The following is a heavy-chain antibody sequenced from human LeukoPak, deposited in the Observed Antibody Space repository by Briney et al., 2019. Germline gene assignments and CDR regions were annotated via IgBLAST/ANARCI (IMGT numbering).Heavy chain of an antibody. CDR3: ARLTKNDSGSFRFGKKKRGYMDV. CDR2: INHSGST. D-gene: IGHD3-10*01. CDR1: GGSFSGYY. V-gene: IGHV4-34*01. Sequence: SETLSLTCAVYGGSFSGYYWSWIRQPPGKGLEWIGEINHSGSTNYNPSFKSRVTISVDTSTNQFSLKLSSVTAADTAVYYCARLTKNDSGSFRFGKKKRGYMDVWGKGTTVTISS. J-gene: IGHJ6*03.